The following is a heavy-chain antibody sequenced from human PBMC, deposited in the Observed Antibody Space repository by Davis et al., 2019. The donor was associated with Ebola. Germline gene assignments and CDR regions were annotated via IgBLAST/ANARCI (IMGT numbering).Heavy chain of an antibody. V-gene: IGHV7-4-1*02. CDR1: GYTFTKYA. Sequence: AASVKVSCKASGYTFTKYAMNWVRQAPGQGLEWMGWINTNTGNPTYAQGFTGRFVFSLDTSVSTAYLQISSLKAEDTAVYYCARAVTYNWKTNWFDPWGQGTLVTVSS. D-gene: IGHD1-20*01. J-gene: IGHJ5*02. CDR2: INTNTGNP. CDR3: ARAVTYNWKTNWFDP.